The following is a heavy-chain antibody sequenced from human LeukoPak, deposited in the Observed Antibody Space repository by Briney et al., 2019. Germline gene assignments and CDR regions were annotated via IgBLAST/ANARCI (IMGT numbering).Heavy chain of an antibody. D-gene: IGHD2-8*01. CDR3: ARDGVYYHYYMDV. Sequence: SETLSLTCTLSGGTVTSSTYFWGWIRQPPGKGLEWIGSISYSGATYYNPSLKSRASMSVHTSKNQFSLKLSSVTAADTAVYYCARDGVYYHYYMDVWGEGTTVTVSS. CDR2: ISYSGAT. CDR1: GGTVTSSTYF. J-gene: IGHJ6*03. V-gene: IGHV4-39*07.